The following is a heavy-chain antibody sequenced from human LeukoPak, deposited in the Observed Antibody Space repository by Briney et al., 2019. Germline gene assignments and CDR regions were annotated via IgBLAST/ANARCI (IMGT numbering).Heavy chain of an antibody. Sequence: PGGSLRLSCAASGFSFSSYGMHWVRQAPGKGLEWVAFIRYDGSNKYYADSVKGRFTISRDNSKNTLYLQMNSLRAEDTAVYYCAKDLDYYGSGSYLPHDYWGQGTLVTVSS. CDR3: AKDLDYYGSGSYLPHDY. CDR2: IRYDGSNK. CDR1: GFSFSSYG. D-gene: IGHD3-10*01. V-gene: IGHV3-30*02. J-gene: IGHJ4*02.